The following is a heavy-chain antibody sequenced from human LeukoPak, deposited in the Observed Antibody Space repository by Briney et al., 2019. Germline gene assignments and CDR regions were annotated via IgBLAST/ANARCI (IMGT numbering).Heavy chain of an antibody. J-gene: IGHJ4*02. CDR2: IIPILGIA. V-gene: IGHV1-69*04. CDR3: ARSNSGYGLFDY. D-gene: IGHD5-12*01. Sequence: SVKVSCKASGGTFSSYAISWVRQAPGQGLELMGRIIPILGIANYAQKFQGRVTITADKSTSTAYMELSSVRSEDTAVYYCARSNSGYGLFDYWGQGTLVTVSS. CDR1: GGTFSSYA.